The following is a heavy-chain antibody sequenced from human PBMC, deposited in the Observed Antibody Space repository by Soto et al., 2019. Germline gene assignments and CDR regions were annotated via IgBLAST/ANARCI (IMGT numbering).Heavy chain of an antibody. V-gene: IGHV1-69*13. D-gene: IGHD6-19*01. CDR3: ARNTGYSSGWYHYYYGMDV. J-gene: IGHJ6*02. CDR1: GGTFSSYA. Sequence: ASVKVSCKASGGTFSSYAISWVRQAPGQGLEWMGGIIPIFGTANYAQKFQGRVTITADESTSTAYMELSSLRSEDTAVYYCARNTGYSSGWYHYYYGMDVWGQGTTVTVSS. CDR2: IIPIFGTA.